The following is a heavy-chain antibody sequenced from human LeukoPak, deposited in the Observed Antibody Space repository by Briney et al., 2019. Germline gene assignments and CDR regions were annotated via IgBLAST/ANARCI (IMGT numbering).Heavy chain of an antibody. CDR3: ARDGGDYPFDY. J-gene: IGHJ4*02. Sequence: PSETLSLTCTVSGGSISSYYWSWIRQPPGKGLEWIGYIYYSGSTNYNPSLKSRATISVDTSKNQFSLKLSSVTAADTAVYYCARDGGDYPFDYWGQGTLVTVSS. V-gene: IGHV4-59*01. D-gene: IGHD4-17*01. CDR1: GGSISSYY. CDR2: IYYSGST.